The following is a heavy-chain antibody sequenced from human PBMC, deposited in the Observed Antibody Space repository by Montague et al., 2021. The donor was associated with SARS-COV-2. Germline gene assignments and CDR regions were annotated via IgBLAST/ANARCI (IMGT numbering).Heavy chain of an antibody. CDR1: GGSISSGNYY. CDR3: ASGIAATHYYYMDV. J-gene: IGHJ6*03. V-gene: IGHV4-61*02. D-gene: IGHD6-13*01. Sequence: TLSLTCTVSGGSISSGNYYWSWIRQPAGKGLEWIGRIYTSGSTNYNPSLKSRVTISVDTSKNQFSLKLISVTAADTTVYYCASGIAATHYYYMDVWGKGTTVTVSS. CDR2: IYTSGST.